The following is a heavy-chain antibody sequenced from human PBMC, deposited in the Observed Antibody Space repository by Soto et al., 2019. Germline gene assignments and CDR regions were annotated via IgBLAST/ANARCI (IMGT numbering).Heavy chain of an antibody. V-gene: IGHV3-15*01. CDR1: GFTFSNAW. Sequence: EVQLVESGGGLVKPGGSLRLSCAASGFTFSNAWMSWVRQAPGKGLEWVGRIKSKTDGGTTDYAAPVKGRFTISRDDSKNTLYLQMNSLKTEDTAVYYCTTAPRGFLEWFDYWGQGTLVTVSS. J-gene: IGHJ4*02. CDR3: TTAPRGFLEWFDY. CDR2: IKSKTDGGTT. D-gene: IGHD3-3*01.